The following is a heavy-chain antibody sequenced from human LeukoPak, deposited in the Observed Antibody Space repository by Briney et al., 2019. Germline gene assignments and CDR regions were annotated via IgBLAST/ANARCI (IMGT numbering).Heavy chain of an antibody. Sequence: SETLSLTCAVYGGSFSGYYWSWIRQPPGKGLEWIGEINHSGSTNYNPSLKSRVTISVDTSKNQFSLKLSSVTAAVTAVYYCAREIWGYYYDSSGSSRLGAFDIWGQGTMVTVSS. V-gene: IGHV4-34*01. J-gene: IGHJ3*02. CDR2: INHSGST. D-gene: IGHD3-22*01. CDR1: GGSFSGYY. CDR3: AREIWGYYYDSSGSSRLGAFDI.